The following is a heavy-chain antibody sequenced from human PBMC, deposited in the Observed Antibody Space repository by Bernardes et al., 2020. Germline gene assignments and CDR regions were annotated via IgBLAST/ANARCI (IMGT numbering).Heavy chain of an antibody. Sequence: GGSLRLSRAASGFTFSGHWMHWVRQAPGKGLVWVSRINSDGSSTSYADPVKGRFTISRDNAKNTLYLQMNSLRPEDTAVYYCSRGPRQDSGNFYAGDYWGQGTLVTVSS. J-gene: IGHJ4*02. CDR1: GFTFSGHW. D-gene: IGHD1-26*01. CDR3: SRGPRQDSGNFYAGDY. V-gene: IGHV3-74*01. CDR2: INSDGSST.